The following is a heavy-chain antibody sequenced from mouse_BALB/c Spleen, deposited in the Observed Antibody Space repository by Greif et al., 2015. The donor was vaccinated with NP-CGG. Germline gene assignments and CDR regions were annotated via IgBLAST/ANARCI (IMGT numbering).Heavy chain of an antibody. V-gene: IGHV1-69*02. J-gene: IGHJ4*01. D-gene: IGHD3-1*01. Sequence: QVQLQQSGAELVRPGASVKLSCKASGYTFTSYWINWVKQRPGQGLEWIGNIYPSDSYTNYNQKFKDKATLTVDKSSSTAYMQLSSPTSEDSAVYYCTTARTTVDYWGQGTSVTVSS. CDR3: TTARTTVDY. CDR2: IYPSDSYT. CDR1: GYTFTSYW.